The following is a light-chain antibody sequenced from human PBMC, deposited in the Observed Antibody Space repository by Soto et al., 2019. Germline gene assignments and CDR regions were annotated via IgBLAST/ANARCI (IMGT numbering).Light chain of an antibody. CDR1: QSISSW. J-gene: IGKJ1*01. V-gene: IGKV1-5*03. CDR2: KAS. CDR3: QQYNSYSWT. Sequence: DIQMTKSPSTLSASVGDRVTITCRASQSISSWLAWYQQKPGKAPKLLSYKASSLESGVPSRFSGSGSGTEFTLTISSLQPDDFATYYCQQYNSYSWTFGQGTKVAI.